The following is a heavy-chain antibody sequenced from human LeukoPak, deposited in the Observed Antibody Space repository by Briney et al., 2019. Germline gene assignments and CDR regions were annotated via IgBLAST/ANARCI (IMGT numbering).Heavy chain of an antibody. D-gene: IGHD6-13*01. CDR1: GGSISSYY. CDR3: AREESSSWHTAHYFDY. CDR2: IYYNGST. V-gene: IGHV4-59*01. J-gene: IGHJ4*02. Sequence: SETLSLTCTVSGGSISSYYWSWIRQPPGKGLEWIGYIYYNGSTNYNPSLKSRVTISVDTSKNQFSLKLSSVTAADTAVYYCAREESSSWHTAHYFDYWGQGTLVTVSS.